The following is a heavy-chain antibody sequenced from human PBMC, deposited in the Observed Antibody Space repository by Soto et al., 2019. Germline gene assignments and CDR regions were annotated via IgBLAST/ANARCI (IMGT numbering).Heavy chain of an antibody. J-gene: IGHJ4*03. Sequence: ASVKVSCKASGYTFTDDFIHWVRQAPGQGLEWMGWINPNSGGTNYAQKFQGRVTMTRDTSISTAYMELSRLTSDDTAVYYCARVAAGPPDYWGQGTTVTVSS. CDR2: INPNSGGT. CDR3: ARVAAGPPDY. CDR1: GYTFTDDF. V-gene: IGHV1-2*02. D-gene: IGHD6-13*01.